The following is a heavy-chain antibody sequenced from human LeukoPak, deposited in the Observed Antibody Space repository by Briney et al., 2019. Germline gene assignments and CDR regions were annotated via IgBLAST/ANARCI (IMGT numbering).Heavy chain of an antibody. CDR1: GFTFCNAW. CDR3: TTEIVVVLDDAFDI. D-gene: IGHD3-22*01. J-gene: IGHJ3*02. CDR2: IKSKTDGGTT. V-gene: IGHV3-15*01. Sequence: GGSLRLSXAASGFTFCNAWMSWVRQPLGKGLEWLGRIKSKTDGGTTDYAAPVKGRFTISRDDSKNTLYLQMNSLKTEDTAVYYCTTEIVVVLDDAFDIWGQGTMVTVSS.